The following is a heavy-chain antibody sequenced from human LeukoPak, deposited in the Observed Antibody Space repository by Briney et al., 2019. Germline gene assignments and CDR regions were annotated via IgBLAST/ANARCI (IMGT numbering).Heavy chain of an antibody. D-gene: IGHD6-19*01. V-gene: IGHV3-23*01. Sequence: GGSLRLSCAASGFTFSSYAMSWVRQAPGKGLEWVSSIDASGGSTYYSDSVKGRFTISRDNSKNTFFLQMNTLRAADTAVYYCAKGSGSGWYGWFAPWGQGTLVTVSS. J-gene: IGHJ5*02. CDR2: IDASGGST. CDR3: AKGSGSGWYGWFAP. CDR1: GFTFSSYA.